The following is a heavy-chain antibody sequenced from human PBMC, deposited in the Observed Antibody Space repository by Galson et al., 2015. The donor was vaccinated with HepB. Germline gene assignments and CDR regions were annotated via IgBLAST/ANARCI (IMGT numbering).Heavy chain of an antibody. V-gene: IGHV3-21*01. CDR2: ISSSSSYI. D-gene: IGHD4-17*01. CDR3: AAYGDFEAFDI. J-gene: IGHJ3*02. CDR1: GFTFSSYS. Sequence: SLRLSCAASGFTFSSYSMNWVRQAPGKGLEWVSSISSSSSYIYYADSVKGRFTISRDNAKNSLYLQMNSLRAEDTAVYYCAAYGDFEAFDIWGQGTMVTVSS.